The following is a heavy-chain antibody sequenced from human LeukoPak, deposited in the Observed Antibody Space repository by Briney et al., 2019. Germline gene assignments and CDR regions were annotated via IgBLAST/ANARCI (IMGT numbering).Heavy chain of an antibody. V-gene: IGHV1-69*04. D-gene: IGHD3-16*01. CDR3: ARAVTLGNLYYFDY. J-gene: IGHJ4*02. Sequence: ASVKVSCKASGGTFSSYAISWVRQAPGQGLEWMGRIIPISGIANYAQKFQGRVTITADKSTSTAYMELSSLRSEDTAVYYCARAVTLGNLYYFDYWGQGTLVTVSS. CDR2: IIPISGIA. CDR1: GGTFSSYA.